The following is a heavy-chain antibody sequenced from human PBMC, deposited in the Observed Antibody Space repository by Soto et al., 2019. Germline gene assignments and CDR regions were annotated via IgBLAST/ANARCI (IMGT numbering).Heavy chain of an antibody. J-gene: IGHJ3*02. CDR1: GYTFTSYG. CDR3: ARSYYYDSSGYYGAFDI. Sequence: AASVKVSCKASGYTFTSYGISWVRQAPGQGLEWMGWISAYNGNTNYAQKFQGRVTITADKSTSTAYMELSSLRSEDTAAYYCARSYYYDSSGYYGAFDIWGQGTMVTVSS. CDR2: ISAYNGNT. V-gene: IGHV1-18*01. D-gene: IGHD3-22*01.